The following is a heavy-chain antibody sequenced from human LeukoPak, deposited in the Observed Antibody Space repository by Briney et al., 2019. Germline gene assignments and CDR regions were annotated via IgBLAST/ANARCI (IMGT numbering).Heavy chain of an antibody. CDR2: ILYDGSNK. J-gene: IGHJ4*02. CDR1: GFTFSSYG. V-gene: IGHV3-30*18. D-gene: IGHD6-13*01. CDR3: AKEDIAAAALDY. Sequence: PGGSLRLSCAASGFTFSSYGMHWVRQAPGKGLEWVAVILYDGSNKYYADSVKGRFTISRDNSKNTLYLQMNSLRAEDTAVYYCAKEDIAAAALDYWGQGTLVTVSS.